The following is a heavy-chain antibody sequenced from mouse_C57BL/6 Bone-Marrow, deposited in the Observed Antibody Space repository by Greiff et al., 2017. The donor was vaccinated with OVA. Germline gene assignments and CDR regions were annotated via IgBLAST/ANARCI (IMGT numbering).Heavy chain of an antibody. CDR3: ARQGRVYYFDY. CDR2: ISSGSSTI. Sequence: DVKLVESGGGLVKPGGSLKLSCAASGFTFSDYGMHWVRQAPEKGLEWVAYISSGSSTIYYADTVKGRFTISRDNAKNTLFLQMTSLRSEDTAMYYCARQGRVYYFDYWGQGTTLTVSS. D-gene: IGHD3-3*01. J-gene: IGHJ2*01. V-gene: IGHV5-17*01. CDR1: GFTFSDYG.